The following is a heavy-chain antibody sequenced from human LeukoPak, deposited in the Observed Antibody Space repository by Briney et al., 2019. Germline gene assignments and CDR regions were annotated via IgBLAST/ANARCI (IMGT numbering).Heavy chain of an antibody. Sequence: SETLSLTCTVSGGSISSSSYYWGWIRQPPGKGLEWIGSIYCSGSTYYNPSLKSRVTISVDTSKNQFSLKLSSVTAADTAVYYCARLVTMVRGVIEYWGQGTLVTVSS. D-gene: IGHD3-10*01. CDR1: GGSISSSSYY. CDR3: ARLVTMVRGVIEY. CDR2: IYCSGST. V-gene: IGHV4-39*01. J-gene: IGHJ4*02.